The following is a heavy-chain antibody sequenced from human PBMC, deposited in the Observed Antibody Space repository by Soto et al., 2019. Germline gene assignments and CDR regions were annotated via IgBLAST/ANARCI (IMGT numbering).Heavy chain of an antibody. D-gene: IGHD4-4*01. J-gene: IGHJ4*02. Sequence: ASVKVSCKASGYTFTSYGISWVRQAPGQGLVWMGWISAYNGNTNYAQKLQGRVTMTTDTSTSTAYMELRSLRSDNTAVYYCAVYSNYVGYFDYWGQGTLVTVSS. CDR2: ISAYNGNT. CDR3: AVYSNYVGYFDY. V-gene: IGHV1-18*01. CDR1: GYTFTSYG.